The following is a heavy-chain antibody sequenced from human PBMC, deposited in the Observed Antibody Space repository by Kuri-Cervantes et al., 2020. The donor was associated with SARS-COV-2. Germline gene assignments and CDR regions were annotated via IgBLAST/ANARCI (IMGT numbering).Heavy chain of an antibody. CDR3: ARDRGIAAQMDV. CDR1: GYTFTGYY. Sequence: ASVKVSCKASGYTFTGYYMHWVRQAPGQGLEWMGWINPNSGGTNYAQKFQGRVTITADESTSTAYMELSSLRSEDTAVHYCARDRGIAAQMDVWGQGTTVTVSS. J-gene: IGHJ6*02. D-gene: IGHD6-13*01. V-gene: IGHV1-2*02. CDR2: INPNSGGT.